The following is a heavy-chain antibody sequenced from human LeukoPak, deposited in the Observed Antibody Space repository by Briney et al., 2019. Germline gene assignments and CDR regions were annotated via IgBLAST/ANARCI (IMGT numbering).Heavy chain of an antibody. CDR3: ARDSEGWASAYYYYYMDA. CDR2: INSRGSI. J-gene: IGHJ6*03. CDR1: GGSISSDY. D-gene: IGHD3-16*01. Sequence: SETLSLTCTVSGGSISSDYWSWIRQPAGKGLDWIGRINSRGSIKYNPSLKSRVTMSVDTSKNQFSLRLTSVTAADTAVYYCARDSEGWASAYYYYYMDAWGKGTTVTVSS. V-gene: IGHV4-4*07.